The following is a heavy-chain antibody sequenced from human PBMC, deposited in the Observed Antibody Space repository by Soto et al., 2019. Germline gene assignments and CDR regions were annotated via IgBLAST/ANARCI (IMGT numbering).Heavy chain of an antibody. CDR2: IYYSGST. D-gene: IGHD2-2*01. J-gene: IGHJ4*02. V-gene: IGHV4-39*01. Sequence: SETLSLTCTVSGGSISSSSYYWGWIRQPPGKGLEWIGSIYYSGSTYYNPSLKSRVTISVDTSKNQFSLKLSSVTAADTAVYYCGIRPAAAAITTPLWGQGTLVTVSS. CDR1: GGSISSSSYY. CDR3: GIRPAAAAITTPL.